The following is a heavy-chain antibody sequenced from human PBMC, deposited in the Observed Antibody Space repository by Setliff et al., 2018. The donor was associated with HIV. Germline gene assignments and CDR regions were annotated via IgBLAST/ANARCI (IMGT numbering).Heavy chain of an antibody. Sequence: PGGTLRLSCAASGLTSSTNWMHWGRQAPGKGLVWVSGINSDGSSTNYADSVEGRFTVSRDDSKNTAHLQMDSLKSEDTAVYYCTREAVAGDYYYYMDVWGKGTTVTVSS. CDR3: TREAVAGDYYYYMDV. D-gene: IGHD6-19*01. CDR1: GLTSSTNW. J-gene: IGHJ6*03. V-gene: IGHV3-74*01. CDR2: INSDGSST.